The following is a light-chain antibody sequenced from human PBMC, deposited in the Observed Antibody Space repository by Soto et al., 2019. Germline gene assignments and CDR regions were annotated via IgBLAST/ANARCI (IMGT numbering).Light chain of an antibody. V-gene: IGKV1-5*01. CDR1: QTISRW. Sequence: DIQMTQSPSTLSASVGDTVTITCRASQTISRWLAWYQQKPGKAPRLLIYTASTLESGVPSRFSGSGSGTDFTLTISRLEPEDFAVYYCQQFGSSVTFGQGTRLEI. CDR2: TAS. CDR3: QQFGSSVT. J-gene: IGKJ5*01.